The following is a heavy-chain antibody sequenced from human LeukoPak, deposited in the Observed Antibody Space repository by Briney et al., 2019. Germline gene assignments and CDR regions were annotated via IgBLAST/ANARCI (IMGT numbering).Heavy chain of an antibody. CDR1: GFTFSSYW. D-gene: IGHD5-18*01. Sequence: GGSLRLSCAASGFTFSSYWMSWVRQAPGKGLEWVANIKQDGSEKYYVDSVKGRFTISRDNAKNSLYLQMNSLRAEDTAVYYCARDLRVGYSYGYYVYGMDVWGQGTTVTVSS. CDR2: IKQDGSEK. V-gene: IGHV3-7*01. CDR3: ARDLRVGYSYGYYVYGMDV. J-gene: IGHJ6*02.